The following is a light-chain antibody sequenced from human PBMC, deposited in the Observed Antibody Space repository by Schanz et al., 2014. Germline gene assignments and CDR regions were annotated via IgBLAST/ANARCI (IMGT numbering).Light chain of an antibody. CDR2: SNN. J-gene: IGLJ2*01. V-gene: IGLV1-44*01. Sequence: QSVLTQPPSASGTPGQRVTISCSGSSSNIGGNTVNWYQQLPGTAPKPLIYSNNQRPSGVPDRFSGSKSGTSASLAISGLLSEDEADYYCSSYAGSNSFVVFGGGTKVTVL. CDR1: SSNIGGNT. CDR3: SSYAGSNSFVV.